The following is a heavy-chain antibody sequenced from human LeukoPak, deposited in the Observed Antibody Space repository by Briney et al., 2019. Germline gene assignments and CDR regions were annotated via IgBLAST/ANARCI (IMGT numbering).Heavy chain of an antibody. D-gene: IGHD3-10*02. V-gene: IGHV3-48*03. J-gene: IGHJ6*04. CDR2: ISSSGSTI. CDR1: GFTFSSYE. CDR3: AELGITMIGGV. Sequence: GGSLRLSCAASGFTFSSYERNWVRQAPGKGLEWVSYISSSGSTIYYADSVKGRFTISRDNAKNSLYLQMNSLRAEDTAVYYCAELGITMIGGVWGKGPTVTVSS.